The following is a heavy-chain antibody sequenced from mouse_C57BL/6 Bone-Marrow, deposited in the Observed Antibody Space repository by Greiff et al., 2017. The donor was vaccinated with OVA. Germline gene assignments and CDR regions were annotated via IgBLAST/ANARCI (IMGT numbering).Heavy chain of an antibody. CDR2: IYPGDGDT. D-gene: IGHD2-4*01. CDR3: ARRGDYDYGYAMDY. V-gene: IGHV1-82*01. Sequence: QVQLQQSGPELVKPGASVKISCKASGYAFSSSWMNWVKQRPGKGLEWIGRIYPGDGDTNYNGKFKGKATLTADNASSTAYMQLSSLTSEDSAVYFCARRGDYDYGYAMDYWGQGTSVTVSS. J-gene: IGHJ4*01. CDR1: GYAFSSSW.